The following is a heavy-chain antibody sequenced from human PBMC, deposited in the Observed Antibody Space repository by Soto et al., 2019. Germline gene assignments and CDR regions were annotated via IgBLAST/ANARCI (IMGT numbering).Heavy chain of an antibody. D-gene: IGHD5-12*01. J-gene: IGHJ6*02. V-gene: IGHV4-31*03. CDR2: TYYSGSA. CDR1: GGAISSGGFH. Sequence: QVQLQESGPGLVKPSQTLSLTCTVSGGAISSGGFHWYWIRQHPGKGLEWIGYTYYSGSAYYNPSLKSRVSISVDTSKNQFFLNLSSVTAADTALYYCVTHLTRGYYYALDVWGRGTTVTVSS. CDR3: VTHLTRGYYYALDV.